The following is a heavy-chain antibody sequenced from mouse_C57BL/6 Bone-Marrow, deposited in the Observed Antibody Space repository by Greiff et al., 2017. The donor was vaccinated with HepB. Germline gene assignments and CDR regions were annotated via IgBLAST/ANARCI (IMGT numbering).Heavy chain of an antibody. CDR1: GYTFKNTY. D-gene: IGHD5-1*01. CDR3: AREYPGGMDY. V-gene: IGHV14-3*01. Sequence: EVQLQQSVAELVRPGASVKLSCTASGYTFKNTYMHWVKQRPEQGLEWIGRIDPANGNTKYAQKFQGKATITADTSSNTAYLQLSSLTSEDAAVYYGAREYPGGMDYWGQGTSVTVSS. CDR2: IDPANGNT. J-gene: IGHJ4*01.